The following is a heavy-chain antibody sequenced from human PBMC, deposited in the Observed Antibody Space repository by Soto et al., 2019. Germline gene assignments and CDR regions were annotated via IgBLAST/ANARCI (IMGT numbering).Heavy chain of an antibody. CDR1: GGSISSGPYS. CDR2: FYYSGST. J-gene: IGHJ6*02. V-gene: IGHV4-39*01. D-gene: IGHD2-2*01. Sequence: SETLSLTCTVSGGSISSGPYSWGWIRQPPGKGLEWIGTFYYSGSTHYNPSLESRVTISVDTSKNQFSLKVSSVTAADTAMYYCERRGGYCSGTSCHGYFAMDVWVQGTTVT. CDR3: ERRGGYCSGTSCHGYFAMDV.